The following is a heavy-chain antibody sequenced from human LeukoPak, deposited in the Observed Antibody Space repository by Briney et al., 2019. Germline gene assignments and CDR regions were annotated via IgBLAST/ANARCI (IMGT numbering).Heavy chain of an antibody. V-gene: IGHV4-61*02. CDR3: ARLNYYDSSGYSKYYFDY. Sequence: SETLSLTCTVSGGSISSGSYYWSWIRQPAGKGLEWIGRIYTSGSTHYNPSLKSRVTISVDTSKNQFSLKLSSVTAADTAVYYCARLNYYDSSGYSKYYFDYWGQGTLVTVSS. J-gene: IGHJ4*02. CDR1: GGSISSGSYY. CDR2: IYTSGST. D-gene: IGHD3-22*01.